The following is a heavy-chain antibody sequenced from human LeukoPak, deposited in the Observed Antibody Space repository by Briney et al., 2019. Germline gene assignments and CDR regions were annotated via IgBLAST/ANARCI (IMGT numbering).Heavy chain of an antibody. D-gene: IGHD3-16*02. Sequence: GGSLRLSCAASGFTFSSYAMRWVRQAPGKGLEWISGISDSGGSTYYADSVKGRFTISRDNSKNTLYLQMNSLRAEDTAIYYCARNRGESAFWGQGTLVTVSS. CDR3: ARNRGESAF. CDR2: ISDSGGST. CDR1: GFTFSSYA. V-gene: IGHV3-23*01. J-gene: IGHJ4*02.